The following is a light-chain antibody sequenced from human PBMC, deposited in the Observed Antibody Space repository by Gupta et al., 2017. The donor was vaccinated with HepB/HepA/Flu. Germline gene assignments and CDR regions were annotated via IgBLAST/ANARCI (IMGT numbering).Light chain of an antibody. V-gene: IGLV3-19*01. CDR2: DDN. J-gene: IGLJ2*01. CDR1: SLRSYS. Sequence: SSELTQDPAVSVALGQRVRITCQGDSLRSYSANWYQQKPGQAPVLVIFDDNNRPSGVPDRFSGSSSGDTSSLTITGAQAEDEADYYCDSRDSSGYRLVFGGGTKVTVL. CDR3: DSRDSSGYRLV.